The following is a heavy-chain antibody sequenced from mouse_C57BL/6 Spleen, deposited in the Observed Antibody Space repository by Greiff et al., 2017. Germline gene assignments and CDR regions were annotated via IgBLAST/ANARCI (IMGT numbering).Heavy chain of an antibody. Sequence: VQLQQPGAELVKPGASVKLSCKASGYTFTSYWMHWVKQRPGQGLEWIGMIHPNSGSTNYNEKFKSKATVTVDKSSSTAYMQLSSLTSEDSAVYYCAHDGNSWYFDVWGTGTTVTVSS. J-gene: IGHJ1*03. V-gene: IGHV1-64*01. D-gene: IGHD2-1*01. CDR3: AHDGNSWYFDV. CDR1: GYTFTSYW. CDR2: IHPNSGST.